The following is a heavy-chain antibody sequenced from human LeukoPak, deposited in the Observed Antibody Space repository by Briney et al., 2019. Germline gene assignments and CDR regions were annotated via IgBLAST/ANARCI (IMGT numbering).Heavy chain of an antibody. CDR1: GGSFSGYS. V-gene: IGHV4-30-2*01. D-gene: IGHD3-16*01. Sequence: SETLSLTCAVYGGSFSGYSWSWIRQPPGKGLEWIGYIYHSGSTYYNPSLKSRVTISVDRSKNQFSLKLSSVTAADTAVYYCARGGYGPYYYYGMDVWGQGTTVTVSS. CDR2: IYHSGST. CDR3: ARGGYGPYYYYGMDV. J-gene: IGHJ6*02.